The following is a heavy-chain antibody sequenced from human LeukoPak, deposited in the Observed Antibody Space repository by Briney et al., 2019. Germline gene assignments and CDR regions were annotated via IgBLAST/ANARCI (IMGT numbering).Heavy chain of an antibody. D-gene: IGHD5-18*01. CDR1: GFTFSSYA. J-gene: IGHJ4*02. CDR3: ARQRGYSYVY. V-gene: IGHV3-23*01. CDR2: ISGSGGST. Sequence: GGSLRLSCAASGFTFSSYAMSWVRQAPGKGPEWVSTISGSGGSTNYADSVKGQFTISRDNSKGTLYVQMNSLRAEDTAVYYCARQRGYSYVYWGQGTLVTVSS.